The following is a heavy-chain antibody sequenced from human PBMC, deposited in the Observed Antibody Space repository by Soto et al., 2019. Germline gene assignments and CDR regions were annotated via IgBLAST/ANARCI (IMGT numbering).Heavy chain of an antibody. D-gene: IGHD5-12*01. CDR1: GGSISSYY. Sequence: SETLSLTCTVSGGSISSYYWSWIRQPPGKGLEWIGYIYYSGSTNYNPSLKSRVTISVDTSKNQFSLKLSSVTAADTAVYYCARGGDGYTQPQFGYWGQGTLVTVSS. J-gene: IGHJ4*02. CDR2: IYYSGST. CDR3: ARGGDGYTQPQFGY. V-gene: IGHV4-59*01.